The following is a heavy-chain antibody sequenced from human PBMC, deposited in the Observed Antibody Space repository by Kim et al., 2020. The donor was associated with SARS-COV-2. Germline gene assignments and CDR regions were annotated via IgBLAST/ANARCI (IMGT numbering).Heavy chain of an antibody. V-gene: IGHV3-23*01. J-gene: IGHJ3*02. CDR3: AKSRLWHYDTPFAFDI. D-gene: IGHD3-22*01. Sequence: SVTARLTISRANSKNTLYLQMDSLRAEDTAVFYCAKSRLWHYDTPFAFDIWGQGTMVTVSS.